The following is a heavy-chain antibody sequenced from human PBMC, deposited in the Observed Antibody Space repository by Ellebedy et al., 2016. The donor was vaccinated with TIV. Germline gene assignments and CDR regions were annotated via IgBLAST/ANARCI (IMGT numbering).Heavy chain of an antibody. CDR3: ARARRGYSYGYFDY. CDR1: GYTFTSYG. V-gene: IGHV1-18*04. CDR2: ISAYNGNT. J-gene: IGHJ4*02. Sequence: AASVKVSCKASGYTFTSYGISWVRQAPGQGLEWMGWISAYNGNTNYAQKLQGRVTMTTDTSTSTAYMELRSLRSDDTAVYYCARARRGYSYGYFDYWGQGTLVTVSS. D-gene: IGHD5-18*01.